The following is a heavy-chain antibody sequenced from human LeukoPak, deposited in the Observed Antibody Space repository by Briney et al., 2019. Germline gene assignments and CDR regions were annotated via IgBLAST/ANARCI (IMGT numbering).Heavy chain of an antibody. J-gene: IGHJ6*02. V-gene: IGHV3-64*01. CDR3: ARAYYYDSSGYYSHEGYYYYGMDV. CDR1: GFTFSSYA. Sequence: WGVLRLSCAASGFTFSSYAMHWVRQAPGKGLEYVSAISSNGGSTYYANSVKGRFTISRDNSKNTLYLQMGSLRAEDMAVYYCARAYYYDSSGYYSHEGYYYYGMDVWGQGTTVTVSS. CDR2: ISSNGGST. D-gene: IGHD3-22*01.